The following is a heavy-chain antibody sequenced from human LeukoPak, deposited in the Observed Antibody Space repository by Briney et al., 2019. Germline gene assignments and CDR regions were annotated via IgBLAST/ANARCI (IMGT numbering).Heavy chain of an antibody. J-gene: IGHJ4*02. CDR2: ISDSGAST. CDR3: AKGSTRMVPGGGDY. Sequence: PGGSLRLSCAASGLTFRNYAMGWIRQPPGKGLEWVSSISDSGASTYYADSVKGRFTISRDNSKNTLFLQMNSLRAEDTAVYYCAKGSTRMVPGGGDYWGQGTLVTVSS. V-gene: IGHV3-23*01. D-gene: IGHD3-22*01. CDR1: GLTFRNYA.